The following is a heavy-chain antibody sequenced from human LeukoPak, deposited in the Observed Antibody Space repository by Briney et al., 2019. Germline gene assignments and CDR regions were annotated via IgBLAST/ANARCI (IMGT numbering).Heavy chain of an antibody. D-gene: IGHD6-13*01. CDR3: AVRVDQLAPGDY. Sequence: AESLNSSCKGFGYSFTSYWIGWVRETPGNGVEWMGISYHGDSSTRYSPSFQGQVTISADKSIRTASLQWSRLKASDSAMYYCAVRVDQLAPGDYWGQGTLVTVSS. J-gene: IGHJ4*02. CDR2: SYHGDSST. V-gene: IGHV5-51*01. CDR1: GYSFTSYW.